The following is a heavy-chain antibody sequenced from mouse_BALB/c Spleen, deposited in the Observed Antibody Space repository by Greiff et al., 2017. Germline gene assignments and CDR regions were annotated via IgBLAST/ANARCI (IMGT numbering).Heavy chain of an antibody. CDR2: IDPANGNT. CDR3: ARYDGYSYYFDY. CDR1: GFNIKDTY. V-gene: IGHV14-3*02. J-gene: IGHJ2*01. Sequence: EVKLVESGAELVKPGASVKLSCTASGFNIKDTYMHWVKQRPEQGLEWIGRIDPANGNTKYDPKFQGKATITADTSSNTAYLQLSSLTSEDTAVFYCARYDGYSYYFDYWGQGTTLTVSS. D-gene: IGHD2-3*01.